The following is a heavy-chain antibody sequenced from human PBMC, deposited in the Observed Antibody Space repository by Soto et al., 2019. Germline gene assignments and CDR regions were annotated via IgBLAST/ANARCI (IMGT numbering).Heavy chain of an antibody. V-gene: IGHV1-69*01. CDR2: IIPIFGTA. CDR1: GGTFSSYA. J-gene: IGHJ6*02. D-gene: IGHD6-19*01. Sequence: QVQLVQSGAEVKKPGSSVKVSCKASGGTFSSYAISWVRQAPGQGLEWMGGIIPIFGTANYAQKFQGRVTITADESTSTAYMELSSLRSEDTAVYYCATKIESVKYSSGPSYYYYGMDVWGQGTTVTVSS. CDR3: ATKIESVKYSSGPSYYYYGMDV.